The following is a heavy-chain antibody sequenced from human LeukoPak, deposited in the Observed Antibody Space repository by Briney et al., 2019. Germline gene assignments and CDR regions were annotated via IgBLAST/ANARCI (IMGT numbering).Heavy chain of an antibody. Sequence: SQTLSLTCTVSGGSISSGGYYWSWIRQPPGRGLEWIGYIYHSGSTYYNPSLKSRVTISVDRSKNQFSLKLSSVTAADTAVYCCARVGRQVRGVLREGWYAFDIWGQGTMVTVSS. V-gene: IGHV4-30-2*01. CDR3: ARVGRQVRGVLREGWYAFDI. J-gene: IGHJ3*02. D-gene: IGHD3-10*01. CDR2: IYHSGST. CDR1: GGSISSGGYY.